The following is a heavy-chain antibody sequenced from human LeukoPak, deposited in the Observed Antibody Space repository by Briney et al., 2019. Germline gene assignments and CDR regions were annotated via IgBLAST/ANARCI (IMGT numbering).Heavy chain of an antibody. D-gene: IGHD2-21*02. Sequence: SETLSITCAVYGGSFSGYYWSWIRQPPGKGLEWIGEINHSGSTNYNPSLKSRVTISVDTSKNQFSLKLSSVTAADTAVYYCARGGGGDCLCARPFDYWGQGTLVTVSS. V-gene: IGHV4-34*01. CDR1: GGSFSGYY. CDR3: ARGGGGDCLCARPFDY. J-gene: IGHJ4*02. CDR2: INHSGST.